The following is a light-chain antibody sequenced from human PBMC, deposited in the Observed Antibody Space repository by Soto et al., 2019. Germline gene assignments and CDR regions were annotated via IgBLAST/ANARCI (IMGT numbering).Light chain of an antibody. Sequence: EIVLTQSPATLSLSPGERATLSCRASQSVSRYLAWYQQKPGQAPRLLIYDTSNRATGIRARFSGSGSGTDFTLTISSLEPEDFAVYYCQQRSNSPLTFGGGTKVVNK. CDR1: QSVSRY. J-gene: IGKJ4*01. V-gene: IGKV3-11*01. CDR2: DTS. CDR3: QQRSNSPLT.